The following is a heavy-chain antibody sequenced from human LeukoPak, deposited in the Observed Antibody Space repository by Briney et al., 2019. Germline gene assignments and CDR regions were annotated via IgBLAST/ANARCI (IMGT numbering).Heavy chain of an antibody. CDR3: ARAIVVVPADYYYYMDV. CDR2: IIPIFGTA. J-gene: IGHJ6*03. D-gene: IGHD2-2*01. Sequence: GASVKVSCKASGGTFSSYAISWVRQAPGQGLEWMGGIIPIFGTANYAQKFQGRVTITADESTSTAYMELSSLRSEDTAVYYCARAIVVVPADYYYYMDVWGKGTTVTVSS. V-gene: IGHV1-69*13. CDR1: GGTFSSYA.